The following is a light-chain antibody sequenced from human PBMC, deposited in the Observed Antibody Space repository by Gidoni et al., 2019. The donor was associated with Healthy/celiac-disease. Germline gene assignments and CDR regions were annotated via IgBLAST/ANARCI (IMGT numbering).Light chain of an antibody. CDR1: QSISSY. J-gene: IGKJ4*01. CDR3: QQSYSTPQT. CDR2: AAS. Sequence: DSQMTQSPSSLSASVGDRVTITCRASQSISSYLNWYQQKPGKAPKLRIYAASSLQSGVPSRFSGSGSGTDFTLTISSLQPEDFATYYWQQSYSTPQTFGGGTKVEIK. V-gene: IGKV1-39*01.